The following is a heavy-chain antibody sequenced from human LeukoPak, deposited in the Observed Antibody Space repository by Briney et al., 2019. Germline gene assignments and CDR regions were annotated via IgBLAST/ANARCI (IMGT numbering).Heavy chain of an antibody. CDR1: GFTFSTYA. Sequence: GGSLRLSCTASGFTFSTYAMNWVRQAPGKGLEWVANIKQDGSEKYYVDSVKGRFTISRDNAKNSLYLQMNSLRAEDTAVYYCARDHRPYYYDSSGYCLGDYWGQGTLVTVSS. D-gene: IGHD3-22*01. J-gene: IGHJ4*02. CDR3: ARDHRPYYYDSSGYCLGDY. CDR2: IKQDGSEK. V-gene: IGHV3-7*03.